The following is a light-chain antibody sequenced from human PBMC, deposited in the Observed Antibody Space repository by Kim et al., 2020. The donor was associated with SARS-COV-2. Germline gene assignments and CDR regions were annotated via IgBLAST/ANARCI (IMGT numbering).Light chain of an antibody. Sequence: QAVLTKSPSMSGAQGQRVTISCTGSYSNIGAGYDGQWYQQLPGTAPKHLLYGNSNRPSGIPDRFSGSESGASAPLTITGLQAEDEADCYCQSYDSSLTGLYVFGAGTKVTVL. CDR1: YSNIGAGYD. CDR2: GNS. CDR3: QSYDSSLTGLYV. J-gene: IGLJ1*01. V-gene: IGLV1-40*01.